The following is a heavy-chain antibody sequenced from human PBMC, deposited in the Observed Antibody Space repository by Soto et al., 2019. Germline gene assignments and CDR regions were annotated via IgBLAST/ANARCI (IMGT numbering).Heavy chain of an antibody. J-gene: IGHJ4*02. CDR3: AKHVCSGGGCDYFDY. V-gene: IGHV3-23*01. D-gene: IGHD2-15*01. Sequence: PGGSLRLSCAASGFTFSSYGMHWVRQAPGTGLEWLSAITSSGDNTYYADSVKGRFTISRDNSKNTLYLQMNSLRAEDTALYYCAKHVCSGGGCDYFDYWGLGTLVTVSS. CDR1: GFTFSSYG. CDR2: ITSSGDNT.